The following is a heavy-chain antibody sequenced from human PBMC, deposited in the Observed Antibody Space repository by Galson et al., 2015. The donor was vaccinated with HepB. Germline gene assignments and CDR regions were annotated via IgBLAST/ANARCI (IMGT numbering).Heavy chain of an antibody. CDR2: ISSGGSTI. J-gene: IGHJ4*02. CDR1: GFTFSDYY. D-gene: IGHD3-10*01. Sequence: SLRLSCAASGFTFSDYYMSWIRQAPGKGLEWVSYISSGGSTIYYADSVKGRFTISRDNTKNSLYLQMNSLRAEDTAVYYCATSGGSVRELHFWGQGTLVTVSS. V-gene: IGHV3-11*01. CDR3: ATSGGSVRELHF.